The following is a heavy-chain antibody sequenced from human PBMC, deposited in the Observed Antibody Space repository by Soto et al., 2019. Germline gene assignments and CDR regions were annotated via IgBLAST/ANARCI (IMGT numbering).Heavy chain of an antibody. CDR2: ISYDGSNK. D-gene: IGHD4-17*01. V-gene: IGHV3-30*18. CDR3: AKDSSGYGDYATAYYYYGMDV. CDR1: GFTFSSYV. Sequence: PGGSLRLSCAASGFTFSSYVMHWVRQAPGKGLEWVAVISYDGSNKYYADSVKGRFTISRDNSKNTLYLQMNSLRAEDTAVYYCAKDSSGYGDYATAYYYYGMDVWGQGTTVTVSS. J-gene: IGHJ6*02.